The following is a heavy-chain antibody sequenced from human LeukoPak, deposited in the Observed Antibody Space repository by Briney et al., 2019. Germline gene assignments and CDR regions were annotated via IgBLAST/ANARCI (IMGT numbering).Heavy chain of an antibody. D-gene: IGHD4-17*01. CDR2: ISGSGGST. CDR3: AKRVYGDYFDY. V-gene: IGHV3-23*01. Sequence: GGSLRLSCAAPGFTFSTYGMSWVRQAPGKGLEWVSAISGSGGSTYYADSVKGRFTISRDNSKNTLYLQMNSLRAEDTAVYYCAKRVYGDYFDYWGQGTLVTVSS. CDR1: GFTFSTYG. J-gene: IGHJ4*02.